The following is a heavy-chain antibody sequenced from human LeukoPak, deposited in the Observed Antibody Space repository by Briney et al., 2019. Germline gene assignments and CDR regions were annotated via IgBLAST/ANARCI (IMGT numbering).Heavy chain of an antibody. Sequence: GRSLRLSCAASGFTFSSYGMHWVRQAPGKGLEWVAVIWYDGSNKYYADSVKGRFTISRDNSKNTLYLQMNSLRAEDTAVYYCAKSDITMVRGVIVSYYFDYWGQGTLVTVSS. CDR3: AKSDITMVRGVIVSYYFDY. CDR2: IWYDGSNK. CDR1: GFTFSSYG. D-gene: IGHD3-10*01. V-gene: IGHV3-33*06. J-gene: IGHJ4*02.